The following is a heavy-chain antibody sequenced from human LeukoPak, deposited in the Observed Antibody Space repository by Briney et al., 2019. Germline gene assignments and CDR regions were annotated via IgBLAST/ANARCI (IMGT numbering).Heavy chain of an antibody. V-gene: IGHV6-1*01. D-gene: IGHD3-3*01. CDR1: GDSVSSDSAA. CDR2: TYYSSKWYK. J-gene: IGHJ4*02. CDR3: ARIFRYRFDY. Sequence: SQTLSLTCAISGDSVSSDSAAWNWIRQSPSRGLEWLGRTYYSSKWYKDYAVSVKSRITLNPDTSKNQFSLQLNSVTPEDTAVYYCARIFRYRFDYWGQGTLVTVSS.